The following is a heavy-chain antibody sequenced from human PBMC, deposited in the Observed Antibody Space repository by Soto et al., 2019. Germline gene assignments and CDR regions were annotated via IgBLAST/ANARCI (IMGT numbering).Heavy chain of an antibody. V-gene: IGHV3-23*01. CDR2: ISGSGGGT. CDR3: AKFGMATTKRSPPYYIDY. Sequence: PGGSLRLSCAASGFTFSSYAMSWVRQAPGKGLEGVSSISGSGGGTYYADTVNGRLTFARDNSKNTRYLQMNSVRAEDTVAYYVAKFGMATTKRSPPYYIDYWGQGALVTVSS. D-gene: IGHD1-1*01. J-gene: IGHJ4*02. CDR1: GFTFSSYA.